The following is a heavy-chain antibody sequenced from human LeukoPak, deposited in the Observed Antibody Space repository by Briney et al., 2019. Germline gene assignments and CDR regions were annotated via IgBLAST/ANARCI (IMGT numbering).Heavy chain of an antibody. J-gene: IGHJ3*02. D-gene: IGHD6-13*01. CDR1: GFSFSSYG. V-gene: IGHV3-23*01. Sequence: PGGSLRLSCAASGFSFSSYGMNWVRQAPGKGLERVSVISDSGVSTYYADSVKGRFTVSRDNSKNTLYLQMNSLRAEDTAVYYCARDGSGQQLGYAFDIWGQGTMVTVSS. CDR3: ARDGSGQQLGYAFDI. CDR2: ISDSGVST.